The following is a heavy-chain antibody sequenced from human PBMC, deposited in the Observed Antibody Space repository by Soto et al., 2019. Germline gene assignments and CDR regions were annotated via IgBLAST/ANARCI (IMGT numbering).Heavy chain of an antibody. CDR3: ARVRCSGGSCYSVFHGDAFDI. D-gene: IGHD2-15*01. CDR1: GGSISSYY. J-gene: IGHJ3*02. CDR2: IYYSGST. Sequence: QVQLQESGPGLVKPSETLSLTCTVSGGSISSYYWSWIRQPPGKGLEWIGYIYYSGSTNYNPSLKSRVTISVDTSKNQFSLKLSSVTAADTAVYYCARVRCSGGSCYSVFHGDAFDIWGQGTMVTVSS. V-gene: IGHV4-59*01.